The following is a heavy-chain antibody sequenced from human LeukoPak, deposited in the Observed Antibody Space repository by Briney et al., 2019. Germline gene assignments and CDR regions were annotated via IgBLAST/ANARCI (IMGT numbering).Heavy chain of an antibody. V-gene: IGHV4-59*01. J-gene: IGHJ6*02. Sequence: SQTLSLTCTVSGGSISSSYWSWVRQPPGKGLEWIGYIGNSGSTNYNPSLKSRVTISLDTPKSQFSLKLSSVTAADTAVYYWARAPLYSGGSGWSIYYFYAMDVWGQGTTVTVSS. CDR1: GGSISSSY. CDR2: IGNSGST. D-gene: IGHD6-19*01. CDR3: ARAPLYSGGSGWSIYYFYAMDV.